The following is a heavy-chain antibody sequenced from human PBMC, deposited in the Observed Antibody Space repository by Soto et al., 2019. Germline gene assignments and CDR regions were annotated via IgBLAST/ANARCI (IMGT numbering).Heavy chain of an antibody. D-gene: IGHD6-19*01. J-gene: IGHJ3*02. CDR1: GFTFSDYY. CDR3: ARGYSSGHGDAFDI. V-gene: IGHV3-11*01. Sequence: GGSLRLSCAASGFTFSDYYMSWIRQAPGQGLEWVSYISSSGSTIYYADSVKGRFTISRDNAKNSLYLQMNSLRAEDTAVYYCARGYSSGHGDAFDIWGQGTMVTVSS. CDR2: ISSSGSTI.